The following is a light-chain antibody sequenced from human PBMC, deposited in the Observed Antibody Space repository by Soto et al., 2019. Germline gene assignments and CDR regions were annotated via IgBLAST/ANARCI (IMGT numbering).Light chain of an antibody. Sequence: QSALTQPASVSGSPGQSITISCTGTSSDVGGYKSVSWYQQHPGNAPKLLIYEVINRPSGVSNRFSGSKSGNTASLTISGLQAEDEADYYCSSYTSSSTVVFGGGTKLTVL. CDR2: EVI. J-gene: IGLJ2*01. V-gene: IGLV2-14*01. CDR1: SSDVGGYKS. CDR3: SSYTSSSTVV.